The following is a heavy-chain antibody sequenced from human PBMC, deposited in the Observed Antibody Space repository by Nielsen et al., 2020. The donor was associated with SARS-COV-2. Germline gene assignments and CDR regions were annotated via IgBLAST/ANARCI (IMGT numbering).Heavy chain of an antibody. Sequence: GESLKISCAVSGFIFHDYTMHWGRQGPGRGLEWVSLITWNGGKTYCADCVKGQFTISRDNRQNSLYLQMNSLRAEDTALYYCAKGYSSSWSTFDYWGRGTLVTVSS. CDR2: ITWNGGKT. CDR1: GFIFHDYT. J-gene: IGHJ4*02. D-gene: IGHD6-13*01. V-gene: IGHV3-43*01. CDR3: AKGYSSSWSTFDY.